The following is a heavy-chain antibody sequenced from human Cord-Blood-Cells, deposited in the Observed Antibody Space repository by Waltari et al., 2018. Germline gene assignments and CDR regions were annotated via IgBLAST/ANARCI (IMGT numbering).Heavy chain of an antibody. D-gene: IGHD3-10*01. V-gene: IGHV3-30-3*01. CDR1: GFTFSSYA. J-gene: IGHJ6*02. CDR3: ARDSYGSGSYYNYYYYGMDV. CDR2: ISYDGSNK. Sequence: QVQLVESGGGVVQPGRSLRLSCAASGFTFSSYAMHWVHQAPGQGLEWVAVISYDGSNKYYADSVKGRFTISRDNSKNTLYLQMNSLRAEDTAVYYCARDSYGSGSYYNYYYYGMDVWGQGTTVTVSS.